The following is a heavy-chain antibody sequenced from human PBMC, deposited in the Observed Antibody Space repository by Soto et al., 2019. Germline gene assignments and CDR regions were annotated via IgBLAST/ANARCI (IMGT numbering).Heavy chain of an antibody. D-gene: IGHD1-26*01. V-gene: IGHV3-23*01. CDR1: GFTFSSYA. J-gene: IGHJ4*02. CDR3: ARRGSGSYYDY. Sequence: EVQLLESGGGLVQPGGPLRVSCAASGFTFSSYAMRWVRQAPVKGPEWVSVISGSGGSTYYADSVKGRFTISRDNSKHTLHLQMKSLSAEDTAVYYCARRGSGSYYDYWGQGTLVTVSS. CDR2: ISGSGGST.